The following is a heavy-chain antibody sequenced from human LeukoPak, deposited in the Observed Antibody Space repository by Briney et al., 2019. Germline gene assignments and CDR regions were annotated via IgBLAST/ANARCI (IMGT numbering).Heavy chain of an antibody. CDR1: GFTFSSYG. CDR3: AKEGSIFGVVIRPYYSDS. V-gene: IGHV3-30*18. J-gene: IGHJ4*02. D-gene: IGHD3-3*01. CDR2: ISYDGSNK. Sequence: PGGSLRLSCAASGFTFSSYGMHWVRQAPGKGLEWVAVISYDGSNKYYADSVKGRFTISRDNSKNTLYLQMNSLRAEDTAVYYCAKEGSIFGVVIRPYYSDSWGQGTLVTVSS.